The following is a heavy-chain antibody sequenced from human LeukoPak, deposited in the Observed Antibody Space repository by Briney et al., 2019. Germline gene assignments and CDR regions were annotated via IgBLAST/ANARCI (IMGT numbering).Heavy chain of an antibody. CDR2: INHSGST. J-gene: IGHJ5*02. V-gene: IGHV4-34*01. Sequence: PSETLSLTCAVYGGSFSGYYWSWIRQPPGKGLEWIGEINHSGSTNYNPSLKSRVTISVDTSKNQFSLKLSSVTAADTAVYYRARGGYDFWSGYYTGRFWFDPWGQGTLVTVSS. D-gene: IGHD3-3*01. CDR3: ARGGYDFWSGYYTGRFWFDP. CDR1: GGSFSGYY.